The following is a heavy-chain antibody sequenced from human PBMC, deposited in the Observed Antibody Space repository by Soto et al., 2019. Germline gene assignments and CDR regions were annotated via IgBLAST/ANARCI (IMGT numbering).Heavy chain of an antibody. D-gene: IGHD3-22*01. CDR3: GRMGGYFDSKYFDL. Sequence: EVQLLESGGGWVQPGGSLRLSCAASGFTFNNYAMTWVRQAPGKGLEWVSSMSGGGVSTYYADSVKGRFAISRDNSKNALDLQINYLSGDDTALYYCGRMGGYFDSKYFDLWGRGTLVTVSS. V-gene: IGHV3-23*01. CDR2: MSGGGVST. CDR1: GFTFNNYA. J-gene: IGHJ2*01.